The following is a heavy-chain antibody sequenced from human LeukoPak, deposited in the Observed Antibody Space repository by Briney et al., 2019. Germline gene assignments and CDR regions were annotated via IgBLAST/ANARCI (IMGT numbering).Heavy chain of an antibody. D-gene: IGHD6-19*01. V-gene: IGHV3-69-1*01. CDR2: ISSSSTI. Sequence: GGSLRLSCAASGFTFSDYYMNWVPQAPGKGLEWVSSISSSSTIYYADSVKGRFTISRDNAKNSLYLQMNSLRAEDTAVYYCARDVRDEYSSGWYPIGYWGQGTLVTVSS. CDR3: ARDVRDEYSSGWYPIGY. CDR1: GFTFSDYY. J-gene: IGHJ4*02.